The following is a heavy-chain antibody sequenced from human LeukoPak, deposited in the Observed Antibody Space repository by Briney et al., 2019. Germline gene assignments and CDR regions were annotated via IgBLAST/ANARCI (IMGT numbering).Heavy chain of an antibody. J-gene: IGHJ4*02. CDR2: IKQDGSEK. Sequence: GGSLRLSCAASGFTFSSYWMSWVRQAPGKGLEWVANIKQDGSEKYYVDSVKGRFTISRDNAKNSLYLQMNSLRAEDTAAYYCARNIAVAGTPFDYWGQGTLVTVSS. CDR1: GFTFSSYW. V-gene: IGHV3-7*01. D-gene: IGHD6-19*01. CDR3: ARNIAVAGTPFDY.